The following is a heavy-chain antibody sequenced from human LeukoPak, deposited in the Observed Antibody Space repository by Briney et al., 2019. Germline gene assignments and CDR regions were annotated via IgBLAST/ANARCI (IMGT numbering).Heavy chain of an antibody. J-gene: IGHJ4*02. D-gene: IGHD3-16*01. Sequence: ASVKVSCKASGYTFTSYDINWVRQATGRGLEWMGWMNPNSGNTGYEQKFQGRVTMTRNTSISTAYMELSSLRSEDTAVYYCARGGRFGGVSPDFDYWGQGTLVTVSS. CDR2: MNPNSGNT. CDR1: GYTFTSYD. V-gene: IGHV1-8*01. CDR3: ARGGRFGGVSPDFDY.